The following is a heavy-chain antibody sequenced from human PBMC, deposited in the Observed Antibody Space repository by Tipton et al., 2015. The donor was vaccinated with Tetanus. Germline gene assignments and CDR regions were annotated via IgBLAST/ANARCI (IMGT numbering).Heavy chain of an antibody. V-gene: IGHV4-4*07. CDR3: ARASHFQWERVRLDY. Sequence: GLVKPSETLSLICTVSGGSISSYYWSWIRQSAAMGLEWIGRINTSGSSDYNPCLKGRVTMSIDTSGNRFSLDLTSVTAADTAIYYCARASHFQWERVRLDYWGQGLRVTVSS. CDR2: INTSGSS. CDR1: GGSISSYY. D-gene: IGHD1-1*01. J-gene: IGHJ4*02.